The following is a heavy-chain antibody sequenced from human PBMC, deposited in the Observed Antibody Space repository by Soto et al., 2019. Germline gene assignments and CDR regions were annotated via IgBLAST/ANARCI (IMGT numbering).Heavy chain of an antibody. CDR3: ARLGSGYDWFNFDY. J-gene: IGHJ4*02. CDR2: IYYSGST. D-gene: IGHD5-12*01. V-gene: IGHV4-59*01. Sequence: PSETLSLTCTVSGGSISSYYWSWIRQPPGKGLEWIGYIYYSGSTNYNPSLKSRVTISVDTSKNQFSLKLSSVTAADTAVYYCARLGSGYDWFNFDYWGQGTLVTVPQ. CDR1: GGSISSYY.